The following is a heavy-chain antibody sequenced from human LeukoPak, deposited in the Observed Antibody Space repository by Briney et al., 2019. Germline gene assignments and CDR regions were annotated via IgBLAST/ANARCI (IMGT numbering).Heavy chain of an antibody. CDR1: GYTFTSYA. V-gene: IGHV1-3*01. J-gene: IGHJ4*02. CDR2: INAGNGNT. D-gene: IGHD3-3*01. Sequence: GASVKVSCKASGYTFTSYAMHWVRQAPGQRLEWMGWINAGNGNTKYSQKFQGRVTITRDTSASTAYMELSSLRSEDTAVYYCARDWTYYDFWSGYSQLFDYWGQGTLVTVSS. CDR3: ARDWTYYDFWSGYSQLFDY.